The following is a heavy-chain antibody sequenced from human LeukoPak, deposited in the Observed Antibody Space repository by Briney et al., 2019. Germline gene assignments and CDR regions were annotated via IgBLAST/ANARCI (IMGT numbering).Heavy chain of an antibody. D-gene: IGHD6-19*01. CDR3: AKDVQWLAPRYFDY. CDR2: ISGSGDPT. V-gene: IGHV3-23*01. J-gene: IGHJ4*02. CDR1: GFTFSSYA. Sequence: GGSLRPSCAASGFTFSSYAMSWVRQAPGKGLEWVSAISGSGDPTYYGDSVKGRFTISRDNSKNTLYLPMNSLRAEDTAVYYCAKDVQWLAPRYFDYWGPGSLVTVSS.